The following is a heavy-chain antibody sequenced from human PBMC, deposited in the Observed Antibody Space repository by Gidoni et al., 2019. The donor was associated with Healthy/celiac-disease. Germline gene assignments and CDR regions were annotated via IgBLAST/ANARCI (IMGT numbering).Heavy chain of an antibody. J-gene: IGHJ4*02. Sequence: QVQLVESGGGVVQPGRSLRLSCAASGFNFSSYAMHWVRQAPGKGLEWVAVISYDGSNKYYADSVKGRFTISRDNSKNTLYLQMNSLRAEDTAVYYCARDSALLGYCSGGSCPFDYWGQGTLVTVSS. CDR1: GFNFSSYA. CDR2: ISYDGSNK. D-gene: IGHD2-15*01. CDR3: ARDSALLGYCSGGSCPFDY. V-gene: IGHV3-30-3*01.